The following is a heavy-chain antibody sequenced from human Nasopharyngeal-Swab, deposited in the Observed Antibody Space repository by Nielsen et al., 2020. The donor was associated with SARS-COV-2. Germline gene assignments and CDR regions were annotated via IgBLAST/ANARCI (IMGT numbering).Heavy chain of an antibody. D-gene: IGHD5-18*01. V-gene: IGHV3-21*01. CDR1: GFTLSSYS. J-gene: IGHJ3*01. Sequence: GESLKISCAASGFTLSSYSMNWVRQAPGEGLEWVSSISSSSTYIYYADAVKGRFTISRDNAKNSLYLQMNSLRAEDTAVYYCARTGYSFGFDAFDVWGQGTMVTVSS. CDR3: ARTGYSFGFDAFDV. CDR2: ISSSSTYI.